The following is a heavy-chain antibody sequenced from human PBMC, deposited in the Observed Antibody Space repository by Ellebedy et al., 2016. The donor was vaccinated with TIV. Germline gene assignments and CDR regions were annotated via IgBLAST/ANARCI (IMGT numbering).Heavy chain of an antibody. Sequence: ASVKVSCKASGGTFSSYAISWVRQAPGQGLEWMGIINPSGGTTSYAQKFQGRVTMTRDTSTSTVYMELSSLRSEDTAVYYCARDGYYASGSYYRNYYYYGMDVWGQGTTVTVSS. CDR3: ARDGYYASGSYYRNYYYYGMDV. D-gene: IGHD3-10*01. V-gene: IGHV1-46*01. CDR2: INPSGGTT. CDR1: GGTFSSYA. J-gene: IGHJ6*02.